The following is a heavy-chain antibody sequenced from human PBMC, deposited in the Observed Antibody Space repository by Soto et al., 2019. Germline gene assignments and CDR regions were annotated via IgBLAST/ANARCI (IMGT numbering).Heavy chain of an antibody. D-gene: IGHD6-6*01. CDR1: GFTFRNYP. CDR3: AMQPVVGVWLNDY. CDR2: TSYDGNLK. J-gene: IGHJ4*02. Sequence: QVQLEESGGGVVQPGRSLSLSCVASGFTFRNYPVHWVRQAPGKGLEWVAVTSYDGNLKYYADSVKGRFTISRENSKNTVYLQTSSLRIDDTAVYYCAMQPVVGVWLNDYWGQGTLVTFAS. V-gene: IGHV3-30-3*01.